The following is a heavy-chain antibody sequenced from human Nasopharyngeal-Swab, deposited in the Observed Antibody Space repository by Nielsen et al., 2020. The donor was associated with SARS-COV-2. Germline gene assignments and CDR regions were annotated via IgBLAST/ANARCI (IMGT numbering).Heavy chain of an antibody. CDR3: VRGPLRYYDILTGYYMGYYYYYMDV. CDR1: GYTFTSYD. D-gene: IGHD3-9*01. Sequence: SVKVSCKASGYTFTSYDINWVRQATGQGLEWMGWMNPNSGNTGYAQKFQGRVTMTRNTSISTAYMELSSLRSEDTAVYYCVRGPLRYYDILTGYYMGYYYYYMDVWGKGTTVTVSS. CDR2: MNPNSGNT. V-gene: IGHV1-8*01. J-gene: IGHJ6*03.